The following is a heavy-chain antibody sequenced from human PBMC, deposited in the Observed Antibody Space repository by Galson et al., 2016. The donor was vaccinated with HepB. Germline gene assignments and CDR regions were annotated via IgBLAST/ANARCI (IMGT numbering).Heavy chain of an antibody. Sequence: QSGAEVKQSGESLRISCKGSTYSFNTYWIGWARQLPGKGLEWMGIIYPDDSDTRYSPSFRGQVTISADKSITTACLQWSSLKASATAMYYCARRTRGVAGTGFDYWGQGTQVTVSS. CDR3: ARRTRGVAGTGFDY. CDR1: TYSFNTYW. CDR2: IYPDDSDT. D-gene: IGHD3/OR15-3a*01. J-gene: IGHJ4*02. V-gene: IGHV5-51*01.